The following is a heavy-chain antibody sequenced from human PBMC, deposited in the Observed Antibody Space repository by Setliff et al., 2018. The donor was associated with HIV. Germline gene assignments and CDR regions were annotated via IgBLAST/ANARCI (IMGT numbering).Heavy chain of an antibody. V-gene: IGHV1-69*05. CDR3: VIDEGITLRILDQNGIDV. Sequence: GASVKVSCKASGGSFTTYALNWVRQAFGQGLEWMGGIIPVVGTPHYAQKFQGRVTMTTDESSTIAYMESSSLTSEDTAVYYCVIDEGITLRILDQNGIDVWGQGTTVTSP. J-gene: IGHJ6*02. CDR1: GGSFTTYA. CDR2: IIPVVGTP. D-gene: IGHD3-3*01.